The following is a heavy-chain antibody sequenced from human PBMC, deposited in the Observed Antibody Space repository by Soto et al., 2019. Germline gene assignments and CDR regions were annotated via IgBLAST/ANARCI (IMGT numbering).Heavy chain of an antibody. CDR3: ARDPGIAAAGDY. D-gene: IGHD6-13*01. J-gene: IGHJ4*02. V-gene: IGHV1-8*01. CDR1: GYTFTSYD. Sequence: ASVKVSCKASGYTFTSYDINWVRQATGQGLEWMGWMNPNSGNTGYAQKFQGRVTMTRNTSISTAYMELSSLRSEDTAVYYCARDPGIAAAGDYWGQGTLVTVSS. CDR2: MNPNSGNT.